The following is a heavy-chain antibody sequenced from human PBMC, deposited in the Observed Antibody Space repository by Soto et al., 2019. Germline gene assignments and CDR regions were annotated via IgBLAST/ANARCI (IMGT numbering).Heavy chain of an antibody. CDR2: FNNNSGAT. Sequence: QVQLVQSGAEVKKPGASVKVSCKASGYTFTGYYMHWVRQAPGQGLEWMGWFNNNSGATNYARTFQGWVTITRDTSIITAYMELTRLKSDDTAVYYCARAHCCGDCYSGVDYWGQGTLVTVSS. CDR1: GYTFTGYY. J-gene: IGHJ4*02. V-gene: IGHV1-2*04. CDR3: ARAHCCGDCYSGVDY. D-gene: IGHD2-21*02.